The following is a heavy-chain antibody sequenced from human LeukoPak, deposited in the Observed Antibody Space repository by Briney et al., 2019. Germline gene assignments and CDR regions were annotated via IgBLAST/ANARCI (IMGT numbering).Heavy chain of an antibody. Sequence: PGGSLRLSCAASGFTFSSYAMHWVRQAPGKGLEWVAVISYAGSNKYYADSVKGRFTFSRDNSKNTLYLQMNSLRAEDTAVYYCARGYYYDSSGYYGVVYWGQGTLVTVSS. V-gene: IGHV3-30*04. D-gene: IGHD3-22*01. J-gene: IGHJ4*02. CDR1: GFTFSSYA. CDR3: ARGYYYDSSGYYGVVY. CDR2: ISYAGSNK.